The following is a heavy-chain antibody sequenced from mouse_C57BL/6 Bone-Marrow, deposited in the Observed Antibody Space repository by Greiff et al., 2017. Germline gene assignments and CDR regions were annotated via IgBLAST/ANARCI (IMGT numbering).Heavy chain of an antibody. CDR1: GYTFTDYN. J-gene: IGHJ2*01. D-gene: IGHD1-1*01. CDR3: ARKGITTVVCYFDY. CDR2: INPNNGGT. Sequence: VQLKESGPELVKPGASVKIPCKASGYTFTDYNMDWVKQSHGKSLEWIGDINPNNGGTIYNQKFKGKATLTVDKSSSTAYMELRSLTSEDTAVYYCARKGITTVVCYFDYWGQGTTLTVSS. V-gene: IGHV1-18*01.